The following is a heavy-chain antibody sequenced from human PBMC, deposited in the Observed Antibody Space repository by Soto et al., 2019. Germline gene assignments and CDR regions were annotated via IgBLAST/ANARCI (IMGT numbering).Heavy chain of an antibody. CDR1: GYTFTSYG. Sequence: QVQLVQSGAEVKKPGASVKVSCKASGYTFTSYGISWVRQAPGQGLEWMGWISAYNGNTNYAQKLQGRVTMTTDTSTSTAYMELRSLRSDDTAVYYCARNPPYDILTGYYVNKYYMDVWGKGTTVTVSS. CDR2: ISAYNGNT. J-gene: IGHJ6*03. D-gene: IGHD3-9*01. CDR3: ARNPPYDILTGYYVNKYYMDV. V-gene: IGHV1-18*01.